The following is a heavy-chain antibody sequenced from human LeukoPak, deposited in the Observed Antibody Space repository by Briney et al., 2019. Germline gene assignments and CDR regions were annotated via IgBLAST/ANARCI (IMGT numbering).Heavy chain of an antibody. CDR3: ARDLAAVVNWFDP. V-gene: IGHV3-21*01. J-gene: IGHJ5*02. Sequence: GGSLRLSCAASGFTFSSYSMDWVRQAPGKGLEWVSSISSSSSYIYYADSVKGRFTISRDNAKNSLYLQMNSLRAEDTAVYYCARDLAAVVNWFDPWGQGTLVTVSS. CDR1: GFTFSSYS. D-gene: IGHD6-13*01. CDR2: ISSSSSYI.